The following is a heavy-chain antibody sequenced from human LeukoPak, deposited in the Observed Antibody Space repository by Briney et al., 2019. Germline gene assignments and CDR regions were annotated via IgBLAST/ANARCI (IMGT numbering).Heavy chain of an antibody. CDR1: GSRFTSYW. CDR3: AREELYGGRYFGY. Sequence: GASLKISCKGSGSRFTSYWISGVRQMPGKGLEWMGRIDPSDSYTNYSPSFQGHVTISADKSIGTAYLQWSSLKASDTAMYYCAREELYGGRYFGYWGQGTLVTVSS. D-gene: IGHD4/OR15-4a*01. V-gene: IGHV5-10-1*01. CDR2: IDPSDSYT. J-gene: IGHJ4*02.